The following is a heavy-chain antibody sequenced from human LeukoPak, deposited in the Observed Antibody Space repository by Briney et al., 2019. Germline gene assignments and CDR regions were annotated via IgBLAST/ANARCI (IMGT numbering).Heavy chain of an antibody. CDR3: VRTLRLRSYYFDY. D-gene: IGHD5-12*01. CDR2: INHSGST. J-gene: IGHJ4*02. Sequence: SETLSLTCAVYGGSFSGYYWSWIRQPPGKGLEWIGEINHSGSTNYNPSLKSRVTISVDTSKNQFSLKLSSVTAADTAVYYCVRTLRLRSYYFDYWGQGTLVTVSS. CDR1: GGSFSGYY. V-gene: IGHV4-34*01.